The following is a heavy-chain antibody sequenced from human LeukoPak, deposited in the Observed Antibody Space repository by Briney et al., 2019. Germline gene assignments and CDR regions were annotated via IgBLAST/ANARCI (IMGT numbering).Heavy chain of an antibody. CDR3: ARPYSGWYGGGYFDY. CDR1: CGSIRSSTYY. Sequence: SDTMSLPCTVSCGSIRSSTYYWGWIRQPPGNRLEWIGCIYNSGSTYSNPSLKSRVTISLDTSKYQFPLRLSSVTAADTAVYCCARPYSGWYGGGYFDYWGQGTQVTVSS. CDR2: IYNSGST. J-gene: IGHJ4*02. D-gene: IGHD6-19*01. V-gene: IGHV4-39*01.